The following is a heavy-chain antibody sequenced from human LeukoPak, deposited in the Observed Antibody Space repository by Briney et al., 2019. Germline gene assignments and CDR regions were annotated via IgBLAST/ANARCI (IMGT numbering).Heavy chain of an antibody. CDR3: SRARRPDAGTLYFFVDY. Sequence: GGSLRLSCAASGFTFSSYEMNWVRQAPGKGLEWVGFIRSQNYGGTTEYAASVKGRFTISRDNSKNIAYLQMNSLKTEDTAVYYCSRARRPDAGTLYFFVDYWGQGSQVTVSS. J-gene: IGHJ4*02. D-gene: IGHD2/OR15-2a*01. CDR2: IRSQNYGGTT. V-gene: IGHV3-49*04. CDR1: GFTFSSYE.